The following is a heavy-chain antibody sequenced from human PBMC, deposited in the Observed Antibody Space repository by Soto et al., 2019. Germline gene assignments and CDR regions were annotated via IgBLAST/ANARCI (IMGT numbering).Heavy chain of an antibody. Sequence: GKGLEWVAVISYEGSNRFYADSVKGRFTVSRDNSKNMVYLQMNSLRGGDTAVFYCAKDYGDYNCNYGMDVWVQGTTVTV. D-gene: IGHD4-17*01. V-gene: IGHV3-30*18. CDR3: AKDYGDYNCNYGMDV. J-gene: IGHJ6*02. CDR2: ISYEGSNR.